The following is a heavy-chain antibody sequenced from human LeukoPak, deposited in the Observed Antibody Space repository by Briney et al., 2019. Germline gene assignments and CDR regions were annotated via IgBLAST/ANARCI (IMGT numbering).Heavy chain of an antibody. CDR2: IIPLFGTA. V-gene: IGHV1-69*05. CDR3: ARVFARGGEISGSYYYY. D-gene: IGHD3-10*01. CDR1: GGTFSTYA. Sequence: SVKDSCKASGGTFSTYAVNWVRQAPGQGLEWMGGIIPLFGTANYAQKFQGRVTITTDESTSTAYMELSSLRSEDTAIYYCARVFARGGEISGSYYYYWGQGTLVTVSS. J-gene: IGHJ4*02.